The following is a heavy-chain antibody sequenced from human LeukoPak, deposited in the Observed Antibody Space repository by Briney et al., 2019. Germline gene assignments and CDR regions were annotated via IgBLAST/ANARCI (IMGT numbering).Heavy chain of an antibody. V-gene: IGHV3-13*01. D-gene: IGHD2-15*01. J-gene: IGHJ4*02. Sequence: GGSLRLSCAASGFTFSSYDMHWVRQATGKGLEWVSAIGTAGDTYYPGSVKGRFTISRENAKNSLYLQMNSLRAGDTAVYYCARASRYCSGGSCYSNASFDYWGQGTLVTVSS. CDR1: GFTFSSYD. CDR2: IGTAGDT. CDR3: ARASRYCSGGSCYSNASFDY.